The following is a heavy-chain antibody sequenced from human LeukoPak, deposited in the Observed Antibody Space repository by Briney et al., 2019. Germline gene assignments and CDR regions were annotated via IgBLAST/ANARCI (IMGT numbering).Heavy chain of an antibody. CDR2: FDPEDGET. CDR3: ATVKIAAAGTGFDY. D-gene: IGHD6-13*01. Sequence: ASVKVSCKVSGYTLTELSMHWVRQAPGKGLEWMGGFDPEDGETIYAQKFQGRVTMTEDTSTDTAYMELSSLRSEDTAVYYCATVKIAAAGTGFDYWGQGTLVTVSS. J-gene: IGHJ4*02. V-gene: IGHV1-24*01. CDR1: GYTLTELS.